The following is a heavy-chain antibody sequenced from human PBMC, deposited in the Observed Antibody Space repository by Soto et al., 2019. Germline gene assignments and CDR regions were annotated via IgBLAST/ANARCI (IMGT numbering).Heavy chain of an antibody. CDR1: GFTFDDYA. V-gene: IGHV3-9*01. J-gene: IGHJ4*02. CDR3: AKGALGYSGSYYFDY. CDR2: ISWNSGSI. Sequence: SLRLSCAASGFTFDDYAMHWVRQAPGKGLEWVSGISWNSGSIGYADSVKGRFTISRDNAKNSLYLQMNSLRAEDTALYYCAKGALGYSGSYYFDYWGQGTLVTVSS. D-gene: IGHD1-26*01.